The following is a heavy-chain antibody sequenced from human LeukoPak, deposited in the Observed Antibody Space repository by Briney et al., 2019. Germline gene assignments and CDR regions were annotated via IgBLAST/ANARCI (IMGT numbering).Heavy chain of an antibody. D-gene: IGHD3-10*01. J-gene: IGHJ4*02. Sequence: VASVKVSRKASGGTFSSYAISWVRQAPGQGLEWMGGIIPIFGTANYAQKFQGRVTITADESTSTAYMELSSLRSEDTAVYYCARVTTVSYYYGSGSQGDFDYWGQGTLVTVSS. CDR2: IIPIFGTA. V-gene: IGHV1-69*13. CDR1: GGTFSSYA. CDR3: ARVTTVSYYYGSGSQGDFDY.